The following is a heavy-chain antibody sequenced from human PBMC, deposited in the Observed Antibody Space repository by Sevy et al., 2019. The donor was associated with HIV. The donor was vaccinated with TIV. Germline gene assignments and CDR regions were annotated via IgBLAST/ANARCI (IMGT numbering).Heavy chain of an antibody. CDR1: GFTFNSYA. V-gene: IGHV3-30-3*01. CDR2: ISYDGSNK. Sequence: GGSLRLSCAASGFTFNSYAMHWVRQAPGKGLEWVAVISYDGSNKYYADSVKGRFTISRDNSKNTLYLQMNSLRAEDTAVYYCAREGGPGGYFDYWGQGTLVTVSS. D-gene: IGHD1-26*01. J-gene: IGHJ4*02. CDR3: AREGGPGGYFDY.